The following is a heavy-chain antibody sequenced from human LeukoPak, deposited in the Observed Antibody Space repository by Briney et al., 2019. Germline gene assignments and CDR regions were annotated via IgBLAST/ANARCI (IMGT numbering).Heavy chain of an antibody. CDR1: GGSFSGYY. V-gene: IGHV4-34*01. D-gene: IGHD2-21*01. Sequence: KTSETLSLTCAVYGGSFSGYYWSWIRQPPGKGLEWIGEINHSGSTNYNPSLKSRVTISVDTSKNQFSLKLSSVTAADTAVYYCARGLVAGWGFHLHWGQGTLVTVSS. J-gene: IGHJ4*02. CDR3: ARGLVAGWGFHLH. CDR2: INHSGST.